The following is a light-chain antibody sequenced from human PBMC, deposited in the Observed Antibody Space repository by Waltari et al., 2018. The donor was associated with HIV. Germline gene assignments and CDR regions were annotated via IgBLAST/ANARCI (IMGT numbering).Light chain of an antibody. CDR3: QQYNNYLFT. CDR1: QDISNY. CDR2: DAS. Sequence: DIQMTQSPSSLSASVGDRVTITCQASQDISNYLNWYQQKPGKAPKVLIYDASTLETGVPSRFSGSGSGTDFTFTITSLQPEDFATYHCQQYNNYLFTFGPGTKVDIK. J-gene: IGKJ3*01. V-gene: IGKV1-33*01.